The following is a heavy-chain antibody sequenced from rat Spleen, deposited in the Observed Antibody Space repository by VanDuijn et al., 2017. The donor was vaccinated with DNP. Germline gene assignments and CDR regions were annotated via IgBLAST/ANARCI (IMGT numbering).Heavy chain of an antibody. V-gene: IGHV5-31*01. Sequence: EVQLVESGGGPVQPGRSLKVSCVASGFIFSNYWMTWIRQAPGKGLEWVGTISYDRSGTYYRDSVKGRFTMSRDNEKSTRYLQRDILRYEETATYYCVSRPPPTRVPFDYWGQGVTVTVSS. D-gene: IGHD1-4*01. CDR1: GFIFSNYW. J-gene: IGHJ2*01. CDR2: ISYDRSGT. CDR3: VSRPPPTRVPFDY.